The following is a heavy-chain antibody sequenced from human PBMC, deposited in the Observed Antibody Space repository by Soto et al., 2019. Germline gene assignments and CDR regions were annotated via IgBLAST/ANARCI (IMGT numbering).Heavy chain of an antibody. D-gene: IGHD1-1*01. CDR1: GYTFTSYD. Sequence: QVQLVQSGAEVKKPGASVKVSCKASGYTFTSYDINWVRQATGQGLERMGWMNTNSGNTGYAQKVRGRVTMTRNTSISTAYMELSSLRSEDTAVYYCARERTGTTSMDVWGQGTTVTVSS. CDR2: MNTNSGNT. J-gene: IGHJ6*02. V-gene: IGHV1-8*01. CDR3: ARERTGTTSMDV.